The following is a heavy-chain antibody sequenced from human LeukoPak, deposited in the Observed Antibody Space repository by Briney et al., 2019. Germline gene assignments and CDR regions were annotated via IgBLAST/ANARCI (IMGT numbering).Heavy chain of an antibody. Sequence: GGSLRLSCAASGFTFSSYAMHWVRRAPGKALEWVATISSDGGNRYYSDSVKGRFTISRGNSKNTLYLQMNSLRPEDTAVSHCARGRAVTGSTVIDYWGQGTLVTVSS. CDR1: GFTFSSYA. V-gene: IGHV3-30-3*01. CDR3: ARGRAVTGSTVIDY. J-gene: IGHJ4*02. D-gene: IGHD6-19*01. CDR2: ISSDGGNR.